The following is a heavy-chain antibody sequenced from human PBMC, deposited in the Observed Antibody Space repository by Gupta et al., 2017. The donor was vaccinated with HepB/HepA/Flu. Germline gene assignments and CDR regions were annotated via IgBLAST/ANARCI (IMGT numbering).Heavy chain of an antibody. CDR1: GFTFSSYG. Sequence: QVQLVESGGGVVQPGRSLRLSCAASGFTFSSYGMPWVRQAPGKGLEWVAVISYDGSNKFYADSVKGRFTISRDNSKNTLYLQMNSLRAEDTAVYYCAKDQGWLRFDYYYYMDVWGKGTTVTVSS. CDR2: ISYDGSNK. V-gene: IGHV3-30*18. D-gene: IGHD5-12*01. CDR3: AKDQGWLRFDYYYYMDV. J-gene: IGHJ6*03.